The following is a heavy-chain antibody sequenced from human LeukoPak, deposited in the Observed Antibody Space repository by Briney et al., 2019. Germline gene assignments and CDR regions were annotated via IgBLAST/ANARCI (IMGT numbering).Heavy chain of an antibody. CDR2: ISWKSGSI. Sequence: GGSLRLSCAASGFTFDDYAMHWVRQAPGKGLEWVSGISWKSGSIGYADSVKGRFTISRDNAKNSLYLQMNSLRAEDTAVYYCARAGLYSITIIDPWGQGTLVTVSS. V-gene: IGHV3-9*01. CDR1: GFTFDDYA. D-gene: IGHD3-10*01. CDR3: ARAGLYSITIIDP. J-gene: IGHJ5*02.